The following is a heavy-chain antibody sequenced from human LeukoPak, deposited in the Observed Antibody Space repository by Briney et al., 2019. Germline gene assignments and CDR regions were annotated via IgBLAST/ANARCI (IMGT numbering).Heavy chain of an antibody. Sequence: ASVKVSCKASGYTFTSYDINWVRQATGQGLEWMGWMNPNSGNTGYAQKFQGRVTMTRNTSISTAYMDLSSLRSEDTAVYYCARRTRYSSGWYVGYWGQGTLVTVSS. CDR2: MNPNSGNT. CDR1: GYTFTSYD. V-gene: IGHV1-8*01. CDR3: ARRTRYSSGWYVGY. D-gene: IGHD6-19*01. J-gene: IGHJ4*02.